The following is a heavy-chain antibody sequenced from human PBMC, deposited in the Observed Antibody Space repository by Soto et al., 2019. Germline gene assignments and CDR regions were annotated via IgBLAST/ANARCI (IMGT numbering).Heavy chain of an antibody. CDR2: ISYDGSNK. Sequence: QVQLVESGGGVVQPGRSLRLSCAVSGFTFSSYGMHWVRQAPGKGLEWVAVISYDGSNKYYADSVKGRFTISRDNSKNTLYLQMNSLRAEDTAVYYCAKGGYYYDSSGYSWGQGTLVTVSS. V-gene: IGHV3-30*18. CDR3: AKGGYYYDSSGYS. CDR1: GFTFSSYG. J-gene: IGHJ5*02. D-gene: IGHD3-22*01.